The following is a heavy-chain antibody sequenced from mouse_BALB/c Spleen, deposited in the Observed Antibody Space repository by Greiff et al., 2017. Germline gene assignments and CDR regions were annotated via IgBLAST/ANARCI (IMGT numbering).Heavy chain of an antibody. CDR1: GFSLTSYG. CDR2: IWAGGST. V-gene: IGHV2-9*02. CDR3: ARGESIYYYGSSYGGFAY. Sequence: VQGVESGPGLVAPSQSLSITCTVSGFSLTSYGVHWVRQPPGKGLEWLGVIWAGGSTNYNSALMSRLSISKDNSKSQVFLKMNSLQTDDTAMYYCARGESIYYYGSSYGGFAYWGQGTLVTVSA. D-gene: IGHD1-1*01. J-gene: IGHJ3*01.